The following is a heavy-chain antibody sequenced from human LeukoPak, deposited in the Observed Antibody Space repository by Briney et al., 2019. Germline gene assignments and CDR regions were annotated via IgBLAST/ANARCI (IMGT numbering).Heavy chain of an antibody. D-gene: IGHD3-16*01. CDR2: ISSSSSYI. V-gene: IGHV3-21*01. Sequence: PGGSLRLSCAASGFTFSSYSMNWVRQAPGKGLEWVSSISSSSSYIYYADSVKGRFTISRDNAKNSLYLQMNSLRAEDTAVYYCASGWGVTRAFDAFDIWGQGTMVTVSS. CDR3: ASGWGVTRAFDAFDI. J-gene: IGHJ3*02. CDR1: GFTFSSYS.